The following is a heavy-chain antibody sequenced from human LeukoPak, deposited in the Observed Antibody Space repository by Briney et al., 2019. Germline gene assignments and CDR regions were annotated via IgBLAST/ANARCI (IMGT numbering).Heavy chain of an antibody. D-gene: IGHD3-10*01. CDR1: GFTFSSYS. V-gene: IGHV3-21*01. J-gene: IGHJ4*02. Sequence: PGGSLRLSCAASGFTFSSYSMNWVRQAPGKGLEWVSSISSSSSYIYYADSVKGRFTISRDNDKNSLYLQMNSLRAEDTAVYYCARDEINYGSGSFDYWGQGTLVTVSS. CDR2: ISSSSSYI. CDR3: ARDEINYGSGSFDY.